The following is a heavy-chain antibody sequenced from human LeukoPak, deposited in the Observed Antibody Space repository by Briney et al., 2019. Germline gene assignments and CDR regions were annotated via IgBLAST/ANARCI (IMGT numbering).Heavy chain of an antibody. CDR3: ARAYYYDSSGYYPGGDY. V-gene: IGHV1-46*01. CDR1: GYTFTSYY. J-gene: IGHJ4*02. CDR2: INPSGGST. D-gene: IGHD3-22*01. Sequence: ASVKVSCKASGYTFTSYYMQWLRQAPGQGLEWRGIINPSGGSTSYAQKFQGRVSMTRDTSTSTVYMELSSLRSEDTAVYYCARAYYYDSSGYYPGGDYWGQGTLVTVSS.